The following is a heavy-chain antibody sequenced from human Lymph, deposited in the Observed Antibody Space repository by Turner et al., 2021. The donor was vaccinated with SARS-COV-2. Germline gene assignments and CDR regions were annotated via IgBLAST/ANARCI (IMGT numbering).Heavy chain of an antibody. CDR2: IWYDGSNK. J-gene: IGHJ6*02. V-gene: IGHV3-33*01. Sequence: QVQLVGSGGGVVQPGRSLRLSGAASGFTFSTYGMHWVRQGPGKGLEWVAVIWYDGSNKYYADSVKGRFTISRDNSKNTLYLKMNSLRAEDTAVYYCARVKGYNGYDLRYYYGMDVWGQGTTVTVSS. CDR3: ARVKGYNGYDLRYYYGMDV. CDR1: GFTFSTYG. D-gene: IGHD5-12*01.